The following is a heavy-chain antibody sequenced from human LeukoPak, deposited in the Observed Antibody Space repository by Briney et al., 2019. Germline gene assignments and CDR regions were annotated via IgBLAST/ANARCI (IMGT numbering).Heavy chain of an antibody. CDR2: ITGNGGTT. D-gene: IGHD3-22*01. J-gene: IGHJ4*02. V-gene: IGHV3-23*01. CDR3: ASAVGNYDSIFLDY. Sequence: PGGSLRLSCAASGFSFSNYGMNWVRQAPGKGLEWVSGITGNGGTTYYADSVKGRFTISRDNSRNTVYLQMNSLRAEDTAVYYCASAVGNYDSIFLDYWGQGTLVTVSS. CDR1: GFSFSNYG.